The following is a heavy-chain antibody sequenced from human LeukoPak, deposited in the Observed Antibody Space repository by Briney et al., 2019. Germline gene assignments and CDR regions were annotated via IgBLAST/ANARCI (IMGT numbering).Heavy chain of an antibody. Sequence: SETLSLTCTVSGGSISSYYWSWIRRPPGKGLEWIGYIYYSGITNYNPSLQSRVTISGDTSNNHLSLKLTSVTAADTAVYYCARHSVRGVENRPLDYWGQGTLVAVSS. D-gene: IGHD3-10*02. J-gene: IGHJ4*02. CDR3: ARHSVRGVENRPLDY. V-gene: IGHV4-59*08. CDR1: GGSISSYY. CDR2: IYYSGIT.